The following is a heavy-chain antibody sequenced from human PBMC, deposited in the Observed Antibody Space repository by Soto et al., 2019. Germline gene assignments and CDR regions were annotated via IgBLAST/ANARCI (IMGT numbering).Heavy chain of an antibody. V-gene: IGHV4-34*01. Sequence: PSETLSLTCAVYGGSFSGYYWSWIRQPPGKGLEWIGEINHSGSTNYNPSLKSRVTISVDTSKNQFSLKLSSVTAADTAVYYCARNVSAYWGQGTLVTVSS. CDR3: ARNVSAY. CDR1: GGSFSGYY. CDR2: INHSGST. D-gene: IGHD3-16*02. J-gene: IGHJ4*02.